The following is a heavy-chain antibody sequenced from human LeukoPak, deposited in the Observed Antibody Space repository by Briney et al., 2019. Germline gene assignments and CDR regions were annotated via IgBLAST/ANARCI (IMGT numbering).Heavy chain of an antibody. Sequence: PGGSLRLSCTASGFTFRNYAMTWVRQAPGKGLEGVSNIDASGGSKYHADSVKGRFTISRDNAKNSLYLQMNSLRAEDTAVYYCASTFDYWGQGTLVTVSS. CDR2: IDASGGSK. V-gene: IGHV3-48*04. CDR1: GFTFRNYA. J-gene: IGHJ4*02. CDR3: ASTFDY.